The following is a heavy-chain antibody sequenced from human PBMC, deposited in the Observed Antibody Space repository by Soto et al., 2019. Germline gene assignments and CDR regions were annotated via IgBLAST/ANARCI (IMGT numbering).Heavy chain of an antibody. CDR1: GFTFSNAW. CDR2: IKSKTDGGTT. J-gene: IGHJ3*02. Sequence: PGGSLRLSCAASGFTFSNAWMSWVRQAPGKGLEWVGRIKSKTDGGTTDYAAPVKGRFTISRDDSKNTLYLQMNSLKTEDTAVYYCTTDSNDYEDAFDIWGQGTMVTVSS. CDR3: TTDSNDYEDAFDI. D-gene: IGHD4-17*01. V-gene: IGHV3-15*01.